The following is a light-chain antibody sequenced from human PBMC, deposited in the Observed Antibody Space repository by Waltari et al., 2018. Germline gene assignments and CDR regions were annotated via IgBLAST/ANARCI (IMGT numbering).Light chain of an antibody. CDR2: DFS. CDR1: NSDIGGYNS. Sequence: QSALTKPASVSGYIGKSINISCSGTNSDIGGYNSVSWYQQHPGEAPKLLIFDFSTRPSGFSSRFSAFKSDTTASLTISELQAEDEADYYCGSKTSSTASIVFGGGTTLTVL. CDR3: GSKTSSTASIV. V-gene: IGLV2-14*03. J-gene: IGLJ3*02.